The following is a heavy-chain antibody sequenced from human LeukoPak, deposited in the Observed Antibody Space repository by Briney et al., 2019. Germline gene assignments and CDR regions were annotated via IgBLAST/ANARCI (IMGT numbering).Heavy chain of an antibody. CDR2: ITPYNGNT. CDR3: ARDRGYSYGLYYFDY. CDR1: GYTFTNFG. Sequence: ASVKVSCKASGYTFTNFGISWVRQAPGQGLEWMGWITPYNGNTNYAQKLQGRVTLTTDTSTSTAYMELRSLRSDDTAVYYCARDRGYSYGLYYFDYWGQGTLVTVSS. J-gene: IGHJ4*02. V-gene: IGHV1-18*01. D-gene: IGHD5-18*01.